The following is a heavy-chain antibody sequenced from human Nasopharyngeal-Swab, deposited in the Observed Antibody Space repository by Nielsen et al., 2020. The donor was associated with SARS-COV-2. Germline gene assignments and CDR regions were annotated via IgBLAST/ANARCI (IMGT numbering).Heavy chain of an antibody. CDR1: GFTFSSYT. Sequence: GESLKISCGASGFTFSSYTMSWVRQAPGRGLEWVSAITGSGDATNYADSVKGRFTISRDNSKNTLYLQMNSLRAEDTAVYYCARSYYGAYYYGMDVWGQGTTVTVSS. CDR2: ITGSGDAT. V-gene: IGHV3-23*01. J-gene: IGHJ6*02. D-gene: IGHD4-17*01. CDR3: ARSYYGAYYYGMDV.